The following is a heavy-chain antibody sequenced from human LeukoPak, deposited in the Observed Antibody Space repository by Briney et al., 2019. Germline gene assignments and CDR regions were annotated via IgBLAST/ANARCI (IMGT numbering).Heavy chain of an antibody. CDR3: ARLLWNAFDI. J-gene: IGHJ3*02. CDR2: IIPIFGTA. D-gene: IGHD2-21*01. Sequence: SVKVSCKASGGTFSSYAISWVRQAPGQGLEWMGGIIPIFGTANYAQKFLGRVTITTDESTSTAYMELSSLRSEDTAVYYCARLLWNAFDIWGQGTMVTVSS. V-gene: IGHV1-69*05. CDR1: GGTFSSYA.